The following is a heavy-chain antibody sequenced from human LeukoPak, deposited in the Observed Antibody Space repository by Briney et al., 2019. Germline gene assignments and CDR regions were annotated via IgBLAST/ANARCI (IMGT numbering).Heavy chain of an antibody. CDR3: ASYTYYYDSSGYYTQPIDI. Sequence: GGSLRLSCAASGFTFSNYAMSWVRQAPGKGLEWVSAVSGGGENTYYADSVKGRFTISRDNSKNTLYLQMNSLRAEDTAVYYCASYTYYYDSSGYYTQPIDIWGQGTMVTVSS. V-gene: IGHV3-23*01. J-gene: IGHJ3*02. D-gene: IGHD3-22*01. CDR2: VSGGGENT. CDR1: GFTFSNYA.